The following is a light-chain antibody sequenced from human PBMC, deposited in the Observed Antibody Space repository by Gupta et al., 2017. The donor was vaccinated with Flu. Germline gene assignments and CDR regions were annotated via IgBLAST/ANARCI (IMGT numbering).Light chain of an antibody. CDR3: KLYGSSPRYS. V-gene: IGKV3-20*01. CDR1: QTVNTNF. J-gene: IGKJ2*03. CDR2: GTS. Sequence: EIVFTQSPATLSLSPGERATLSCRASQTVNTNFLAWYQQKPGQAPRLLIYGTSGRASGIPDRFSGSGTGADFSLTISRLEPEDFAVYYCKLYGSSPRYSFGQGTKLEI.